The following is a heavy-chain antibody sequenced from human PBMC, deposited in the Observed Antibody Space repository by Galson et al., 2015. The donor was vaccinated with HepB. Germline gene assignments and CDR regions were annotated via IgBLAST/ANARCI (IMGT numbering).Heavy chain of an antibody. J-gene: IGHJ4*02. V-gene: IGHV3-33*01. CDR3: ARHSLKGTTRMPNDY. Sequence: SLRLSCAASGFTFETHGMHWVRQAPGKGLEWVASIWFDGTNPYYADSVKGRFTISRDNSKNTLYLQMNSLRAGDTAVYFCARHSLKGTTRMPNDYWGQGTLVTVSS. CDR1: GFTFETHG. D-gene: IGHD2-2*01. CDR2: IWFDGTNP.